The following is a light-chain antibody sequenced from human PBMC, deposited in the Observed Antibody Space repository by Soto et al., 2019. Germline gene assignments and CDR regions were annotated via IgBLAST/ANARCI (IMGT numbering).Light chain of an antibody. CDR2: DVT. V-gene: IGLV2-11*01. CDR3: CSYAGTYTFGV. Sequence: QSALAQPRSVSGSPGQSVTISCTGTSSDVGAYNYVSWYQQHPGKAPKLMLYDVTYRPSGVPDRFSGSKSGNTASLTISGLQAEDEADYYCCSYAGTYTFGVFGTGTKVTVL. CDR1: SSDVGAYNY. J-gene: IGLJ1*01.